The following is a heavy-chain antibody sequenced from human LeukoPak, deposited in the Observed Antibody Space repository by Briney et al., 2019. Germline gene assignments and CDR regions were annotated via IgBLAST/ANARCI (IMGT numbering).Heavy chain of an antibody. V-gene: IGHV3-49*04. D-gene: IGHD2-2*01. CDR2: IRSKAYGGTT. Sequence: GGSLRLSCTASGFTFRDYAMSWVRQAPGKGLEWVGFIRSKAYGGTTEYAASVKGRFTISRDDSKSIAYLQMNSLKTEDTAVYYCTSGSVVVPAAHFDYWGQGTLVTVSS. CDR3: TSGSVVVPAAHFDY. CDR1: GFTFRDYA. J-gene: IGHJ4*02.